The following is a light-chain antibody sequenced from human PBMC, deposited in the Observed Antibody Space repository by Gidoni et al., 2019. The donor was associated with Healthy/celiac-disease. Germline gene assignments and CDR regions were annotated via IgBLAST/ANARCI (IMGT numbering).Light chain of an antibody. CDR2: DAS. J-gene: IGKJ1*01. V-gene: IGKV1-5*01. CDR1: QSISSW. Sequence: DIQMTQSPSTLSASVGDRVTITCRASQSISSWLAWYQQKPGKAPKLLIYDASSLESGVPSRFSGRGSGTEFTLTISRRQPYDFATYYCQQYNSYSTWTFGQGTKVEIK. CDR3: QQYNSYSTWT.